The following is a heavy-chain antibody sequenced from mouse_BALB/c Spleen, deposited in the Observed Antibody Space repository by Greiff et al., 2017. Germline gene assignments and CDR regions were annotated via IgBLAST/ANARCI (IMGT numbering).Heavy chain of an antibody. CDR1: GYTFSSYW. CDR2: ILPGSGST. Sequence: VQLQQSGAELMKPGASVKISCKATGYTFSSYWIEWVKQRPGHGLEWIGEILPGSGSTNYNEKFKGKATFTADTSSNTAYMQLSSLTSEDSAAYYCASYYGSSYGGAMDYWGQGTSVTVSS. D-gene: IGHD1-1*01. J-gene: IGHJ4*01. CDR3: ASYYGSSYGGAMDY. V-gene: IGHV1-9*01.